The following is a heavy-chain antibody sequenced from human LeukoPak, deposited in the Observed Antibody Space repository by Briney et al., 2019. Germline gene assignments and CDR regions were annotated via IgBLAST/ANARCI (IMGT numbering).Heavy chain of an antibody. D-gene: IGHD2-8*01. CDR1: GFTFSSYG. CDR3: AKGPQNGHYYYYMDV. V-gene: IGHV3-30*02. CDR2: IRYDGSNK. J-gene: IGHJ6*03. Sequence: GGSLRLSCAASGFTFSSYGMHWVRQAPGKGLEWVAFIRYDGSNKYYADSVKGRFTISRDNSKNTRYLQMNSLRAEDTAVYYCAKGPQNGHYYYYMDVWGKGTTVTVSS.